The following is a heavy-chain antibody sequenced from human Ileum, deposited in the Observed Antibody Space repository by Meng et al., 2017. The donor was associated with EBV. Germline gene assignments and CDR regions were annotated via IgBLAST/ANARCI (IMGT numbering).Heavy chain of an antibody. CDR1: AGAVSSGGNY. Sequence: QWQLQGQGPRLVKPSQYLSLTCSVSAGAVSSGGNYWSWIRQPPGKGLEWIGYIYNSGSTNYNPSLKSRVTISVDTSKNQFSLKLSSVTAADTAVYYCARDGYSSGSDWGQGTLVTVSS. D-gene: IGHD6-19*01. V-gene: IGHV4-61*08. CDR2: IYNSGST. J-gene: IGHJ4*02. CDR3: ARDGYSSGSD.